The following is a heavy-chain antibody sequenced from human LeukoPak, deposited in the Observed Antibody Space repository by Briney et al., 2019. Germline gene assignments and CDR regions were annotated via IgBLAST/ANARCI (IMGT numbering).Heavy chain of an antibody. Sequence: ASVKVSCKASGYTFTSYGISWVRQAPGQGLEWMGWISAYNGNTNYAQKLQGRVTMTTDTSTSTTYMELRSLRSDDTAVYYCARDPAAAGTNHYYYYGMDVWGQGTTVTVSS. CDR1: GYTFTSYG. V-gene: IGHV1-18*01. D-gene: IGHD6-13*01. J-gene: IGHJ6*02. CDR3: ARDPAAAGTNHYYYYGMDV. CDR2: ISAYNGNT.